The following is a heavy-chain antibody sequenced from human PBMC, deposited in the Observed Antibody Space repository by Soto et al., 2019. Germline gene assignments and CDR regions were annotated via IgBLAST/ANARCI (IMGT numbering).Heavy chain of an antibody. D-gene: IGHD3-22*01. CDR3: AKIYSSSAYYPDY. CDR2: ISASGTST. CDR1: GFAFIAYA. V-gene: IGHV3-23*01. Sequence: GGSLRLSCAASGFAFIAYAIIFVRHTPGRGPEWVSAISASGTSTYYADSVKGRFTISRDSSKNTLFLQMDSLRAEDTAVYYCAKIYSSSAYYPDYWGQGTLVTVSS. J-gene: IGHJ4*02.